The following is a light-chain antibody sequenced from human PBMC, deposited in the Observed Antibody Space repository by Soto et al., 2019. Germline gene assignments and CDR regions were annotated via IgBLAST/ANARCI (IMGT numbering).Light chain of an antibody. CDR3: SSYVTTNARV. J-gene: IGLJ1*01. Sequence: QSALTQPASVSGSPGQSITISCTGTGNYIANYNFVPWYQHHPGKAPKLMIYEVSNRPSGVSDRFSGSKSGNTASLTISGLQAEDEADYYCSSYVTTNARVFGTGTKVTVL. CDR1: GNYIANYNF. CDR2: EVS. V-gene: IGLV2-14*01.